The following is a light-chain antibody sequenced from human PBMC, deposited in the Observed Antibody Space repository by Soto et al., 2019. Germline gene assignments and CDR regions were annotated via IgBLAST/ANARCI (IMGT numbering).Light chain of an antibody. CDR1: SSDIGAYNY. V-gene: IGLV2-14*01. CDR2: EVS. Sequence: QSALAQPASVSGSPGQSITISCTGTSSDIGAYNYVSWYQQHPGQAPKLIIFEVSYRPSGVSNRFSGSKSGSTASLTISGLQPDDEADYYCGSYSGRDTIVFGTGTQLTVL. J-gene: IGLJ1*01. CDR3: GSYSGRDTIV.